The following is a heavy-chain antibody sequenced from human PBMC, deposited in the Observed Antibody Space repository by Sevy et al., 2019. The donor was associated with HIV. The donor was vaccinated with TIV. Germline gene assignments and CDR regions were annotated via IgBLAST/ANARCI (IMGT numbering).Heavy chain of an antibody. J-gene: IGHJ4*02. CDR3: ARVAVEYCTNDCYHRFDH. Sequence: GGSLRLSCVASGFTFPIYSVLWVRQAPGKGLEWLTLISYDGNYKYYADSVKGRFTSSRENSSNILYLQMSSLRVEDTALYFCARVAVEYCTNDCYHRFDHWGLGTLVTVSS. V-gene: IGHV3-30*04. D-gene: IGHD2-8*01. CDR2: ISYDGNYK. CDR1: GFTFPIYS.